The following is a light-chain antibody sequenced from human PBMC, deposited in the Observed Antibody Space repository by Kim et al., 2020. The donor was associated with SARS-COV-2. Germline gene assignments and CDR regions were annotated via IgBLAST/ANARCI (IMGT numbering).Light chain of an antibody. V-gene: IGKV3-20*01. J-gene: IGKJ1*01. Sequence: PGERATLSCRASQSVSSSYLAWYQQKPGQAPRLLIYGASSRATGIPDRFSGSGSGTDFTLTISRLEPEDFAVYYCQQYGSSPPRTFGQGTKVDIK. CDR1: QSVSSSY. CDR2: GAS. CDR3: QQYGSSPPRT.